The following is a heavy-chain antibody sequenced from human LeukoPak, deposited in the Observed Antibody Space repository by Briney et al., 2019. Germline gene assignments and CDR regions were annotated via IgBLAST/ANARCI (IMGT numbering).Heavy chain of an antibody. Sequence: GAPVKVSCKASGYTFTGYYMHWVRQAPGQGLEWMGWINPNSGGTNYAQKFQGRVTMTRDTSISTAYMELSRLRSDDTAVYYCARGGLGYSGYETPFDYWGQGTLVTVSS. D-gene: IGHD5-12*01. J-gene: IGHJ4*02. V-gene: IGHV1-2*02. CDR2: INPNSGGT. CDR3: ARGGLGYSGYETPFDY. CDR1: GYTFTGYY.